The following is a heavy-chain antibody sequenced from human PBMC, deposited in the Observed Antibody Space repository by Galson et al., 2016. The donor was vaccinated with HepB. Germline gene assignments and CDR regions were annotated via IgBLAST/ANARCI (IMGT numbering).Heavy chain of an antibody. J-gene: IGHJ5*02. V-gene: IGHV1-69*13. CDR1: GGTFTRHA. CDR3: ASGNCGGNCSNWFDP. CDR2: IIPTFGSA. Sequence: SVKVSCKASGGTFTRHAVLWVRQAPGQGLECVGGIIPTFGSANYAQKFQGRVTISADASTSTLYMELSSLTSEDTAVYYCASGNCGGNCSNWFDPWGQGTLVIDSS. D-gene: IGHD2-21*01.